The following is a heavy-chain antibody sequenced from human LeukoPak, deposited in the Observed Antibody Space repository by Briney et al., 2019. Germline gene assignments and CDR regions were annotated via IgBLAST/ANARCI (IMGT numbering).Heavy chain of an antibody. V-gene: IGHV4-39*01. Sequence: SETLSPTCTVSGGSISSSSYYWGWIRQPPGKGLEWIGSIYYSGSIYYNPSLKSRVTICVDTSKNQFSLKLSSVTAADTAVYYCARLGLNTVPYFDYWGQGTLVTVSS. D-gene: IGHD4-11*01. J-gene: IGHJ4*02. CDR2: IYYSGSI. CDR1: GGSISSSSYY. CDR3: ARLGLNTVPYFDY.